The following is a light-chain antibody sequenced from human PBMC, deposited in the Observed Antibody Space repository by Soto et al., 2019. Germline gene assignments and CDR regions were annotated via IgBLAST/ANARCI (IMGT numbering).Light chain of an antibody. J-gene: IGKJ1*01. CDR2: GAS. V-gene: IGKV3-20*01. CDR3: QQYGSSSWT. Sequence: EIVLTQSPGTLSLSPGESATLSCRASQSVSSSYLAWYQQKPGQAPRLLIYGASSRATGIPDRFSGSGSGTDFTLTISRLEPEDFAVYYCQQYGSSSWTFGQGTKVDIQ. CDR1: QSVSSSY.